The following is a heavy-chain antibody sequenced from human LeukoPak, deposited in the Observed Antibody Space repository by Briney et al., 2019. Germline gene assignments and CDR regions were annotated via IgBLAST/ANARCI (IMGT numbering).Heavy chain of an antibody. J-gene: IGHJ4*02. CDR3: ARDSGNPRGFDY. CDR2: IYYSGST. D-gene: IGHD4-23*01. Sequence: PSETLSLTCTVSGGSISSYYWSWIRQPPGKGLEWIGYIYYSGSTNYNPSLKSRVTISVDTSKNQFSLKLSSVTAADTAVYYCARDSGNPRGFDYWGQGTLVTVSS. V-gene: IGHV4-59*01. CDR1: GGSISSYY.